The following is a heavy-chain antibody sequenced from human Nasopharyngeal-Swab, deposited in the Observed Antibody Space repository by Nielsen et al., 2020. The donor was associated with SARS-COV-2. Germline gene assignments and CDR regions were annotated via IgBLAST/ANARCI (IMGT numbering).Heavy chain of an antibody. CDR3: ANSYYDSSDHMGWFDP. J-gene: IGHJ5*02. CDR2: ISGSGGST. D-gene: IGHD3-22*01. V-gene: IGHV3-23*01. CDR1: GFTFSSDA. Sequence: GESLKISCAASGFTFSSDAMSWVRQAPGKGLKWVSAISGSGGSTYYADSVKGRFTISRDNSKNTLYLQMNSLRAEDTAVYYCANSYYDSSDHMGWFDPWGQGTLVTVSS.